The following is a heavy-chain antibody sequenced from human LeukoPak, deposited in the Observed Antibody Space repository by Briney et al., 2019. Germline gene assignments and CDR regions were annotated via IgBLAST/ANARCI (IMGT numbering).Heavy chain of an antibody. D-gene: IGHD5-18*01. V-gene: IGHV3-48*03. Sequence: GGSLRLSCTVSGFPFSVYEMNWVRQAPGKGLEWVSNIGSSGTPRYYAESVKGRFSISRDNAENSLYLQMNSLRAEDTAVYYCAGYSWFDPWGQGTLVTVSS. CDR3: AGYSWFDP. J-gene: IGHJ5*02. CDR1: GFPFSVYE. CDR2: IGSSGTPR.